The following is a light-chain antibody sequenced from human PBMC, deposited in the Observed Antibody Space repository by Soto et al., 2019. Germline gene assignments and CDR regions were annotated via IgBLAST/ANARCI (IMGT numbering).Light chain of an antibody. Sequence: DIQMTQSPSTVSASVGDRVTITCRASQSISPWLAWYQQKPGQPPKLLIYKASNLETGVPSRFSGSGSGTEFTLTISSLQPDDSATYYCQHYSPFYTFGQGTKLEI. CDR2: KAS. CDR1: QSISPW. V-gene: IGKV1-5*03. J-gene: IGKJ2*01. CDR3: QHYSPFYT.